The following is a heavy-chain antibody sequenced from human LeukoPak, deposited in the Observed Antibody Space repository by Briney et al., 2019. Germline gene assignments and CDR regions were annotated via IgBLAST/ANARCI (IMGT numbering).Heavy chain of an antibody. D-gene: IGHD3-22*01. CDR2: IYYSGST. CDR1: GGSISSGDYY. V-gene: IGHV4-30-4*08. CDR3: ARDVKSDSSGYSVY. Sequence: SQTLSLTCTVSGGSISSGDYYWSWIRQPPGKGLERIGYIYYSGSTYYNPSLKSRVTISVDTSKNQFSLKLSSVTAADTAVYYCARDVKSDSSGYSVYWGQGTLVTVSS. J-gene: IGHJ4*02.